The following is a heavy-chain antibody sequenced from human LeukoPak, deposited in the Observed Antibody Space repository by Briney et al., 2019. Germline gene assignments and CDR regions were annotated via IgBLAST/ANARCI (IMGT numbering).Heavy chain of an antibody. CDR1: GYTFTSYG. Sequence: ASVTVSCKASGYTFTSYGISWVRQAPGQGLEWMGWISAYNGNTNYAQKLQGRVTMTTDTSTSTAYMELRSLRSDDTAVYYCAREGGQYCSSTSCYAAYFDYWGQGTLVTVSS. CDR3: AREGGQYCSSTSCYAAYFDY. J-gene: IGHJ4*02. V-gene: IGHV1-18*01. D-gene: IGHD2-2*01. CDR2: ISAYNGNT.